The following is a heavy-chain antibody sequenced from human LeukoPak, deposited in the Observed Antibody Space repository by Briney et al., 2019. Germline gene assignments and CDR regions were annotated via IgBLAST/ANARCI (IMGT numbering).Heavy chain of an antibody. J-gene: IGHJ5*02. Sequence: SETLSLTCTVSGGSISSYYWSWIRQPPRKGLEWIGYIYYSGSTNYNPSLKSRVTISVDTSKNQFSLKLSSVTAADTAVYYCARGVWQWRNWFDPWGQGTLVTVSS. D-gene: IGHD6-19*01. CDR2: IYYSGST. CDR3: ARGVWQWRNWFDP. V-gene: IGHV4-59*08. CDR1: GGSISSYY.